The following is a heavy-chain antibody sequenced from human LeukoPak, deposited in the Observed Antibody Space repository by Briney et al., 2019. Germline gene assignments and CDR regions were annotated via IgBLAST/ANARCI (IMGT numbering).Heavy chain of an antibody. Sequence: EASVKVSCKASGYTFTGYYVHWVRQAPGQGLEWMGRINPNSGGTNYAQKFQGRVTMTRDTSISTAYMELSRLRSDDTAVYYCARVVDGWFGEIPANWFDPWGQGTLVTVSS. CDR1: GYTFTGYY. V-gene: IGHV1-2*06. J-gene: IGHJ5*02. D-gene: IGHD3-10*01. CDR2: INPNSGGT. CDR3: ARVVDGWFGEIPANWFDP.